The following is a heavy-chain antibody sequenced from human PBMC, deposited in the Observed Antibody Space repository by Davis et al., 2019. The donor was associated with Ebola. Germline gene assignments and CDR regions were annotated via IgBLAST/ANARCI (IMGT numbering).Heavy chain of an antibody. D-gene: IGHD6-19*01. V-gene: IGHV3-48*01. CDR1: GFTFSSYS. CDR2: ISSSSSTI. J-gene: IGHJ4*02. Sequence: GESLKISCAASGFTFSSYSMNWVRQAPGKGLEWVSYISSSSSTIYYADSVKGRFTISRDNSKNTLYLQMNSLRAEDTAVYYCAKQKAVPQLDYWGQGTLVTVSS. CDR3: AKQKAVPQLDY.